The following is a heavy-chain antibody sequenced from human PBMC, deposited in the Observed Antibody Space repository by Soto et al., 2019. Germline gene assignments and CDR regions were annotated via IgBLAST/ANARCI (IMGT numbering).Heavy chain of an antibody. J-gene: IGHJ4*02. CDR3: ARGVYDTILGVVSLDY. V-gene: IGHV4-34*02. Sequence: QVQLQQWGAGLLKPSETLSLTCAVYGGSFSGYYWSWIRQPPGKGLEWIGEINHSGSTNYNPSLKSRVTISVDTSKSQFSLELSSVTAADTAVYYCARGVYDTILGVVSLDYWGQGTLVTVSS. CDR2: INHSGST. CDR1: GGSFSGYY. D-gene: IGHD3-3*01.